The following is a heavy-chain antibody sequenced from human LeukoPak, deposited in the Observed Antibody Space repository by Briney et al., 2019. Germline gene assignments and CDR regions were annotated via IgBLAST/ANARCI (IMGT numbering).Heavy chain of an antibody. CDR2: IYHSGST. CDR1: SGSFSGYY. D-gene: IGHD6-13*01. CDR3: ARGGYSDAFDI. J-gene: IGHJ3*02. Sequence: SETLSLTCAVYSGSFSGYYWNWIRQPPGKGLEWIGSIYHSGSTYYNPSLKSRVTISVDTSKNQFSLKLSSVTAADTAVYYCARGGYSDAFDIWGQGTMVTVSS. V-gene: IGHV4-34*01.